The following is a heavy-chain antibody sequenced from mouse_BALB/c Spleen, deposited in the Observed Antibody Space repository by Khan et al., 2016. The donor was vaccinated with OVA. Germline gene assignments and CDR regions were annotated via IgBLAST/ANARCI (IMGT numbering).Heavy chain of an antibody. J-gene: IGHJ4*01. D-gene: IGHD1-1*01. CDR1: GYSITSDYA. Sequence: EVQLQESGPGLVKPSQSLSLTCTVTGYSITSDYAWNWIRQFPGNKLEWMGYISYSGSTRYNPSLKRRISITRDTSKNQFFLQLNSVTTEDTATYFCGSGNYYGYAMGYWGQGTSVTVSS. CDR2: ISYSGST. CDR3: GSGNYYGYAMGY. V-gene: IGHV3-2*02.